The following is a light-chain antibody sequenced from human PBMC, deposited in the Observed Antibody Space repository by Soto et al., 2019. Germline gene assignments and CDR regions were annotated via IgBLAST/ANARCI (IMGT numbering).Light chain of an antibody. CDR2: GAS. V-gene: IGKV3-20*01. CDR1: QSVSSN. Sequence: EIVMTQSPATLSVSPGERATLSCRASQSVSSNLAWYQQKPGQAPRLLIYGASSRAPGIPDRFGGSGSGTDFTLTISRLEPEDFAVYYCQQYGSSRWTFGQGTKVDIK. J-gene: IGKJ1*01. CDR3: QQYGSSRWT.